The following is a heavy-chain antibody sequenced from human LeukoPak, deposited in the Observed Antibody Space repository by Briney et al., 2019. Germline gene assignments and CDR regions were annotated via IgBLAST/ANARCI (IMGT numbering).Heavy chain of an antibody. D-gene: IGHD6-25*01. V-gene: IGHV4-30-2*01. CDR2: IYQRGST. Sequence: SQTLSLTCAVSGGSISSGGYHWIWIRQPPGQGLEWSGYIYQRGSTYYNPSLKRRVTISVDKSKNQFTLKLSSVTAADTAVYYCARVGYPRAFEIWGQRAMVPV. CDR1: GGSISSGGYH. CDR3: ARVGYPRAFEI. J-gene: IGHJ3*02.